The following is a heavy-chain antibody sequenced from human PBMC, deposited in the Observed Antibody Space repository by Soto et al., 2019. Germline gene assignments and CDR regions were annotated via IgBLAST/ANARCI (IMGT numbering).Heavy chain of an antibody. CDR1: GFTFSSYG. Sequence: GGSLRLSCAASGFTFSSYGMHWVRQAPGKGLEWVAVIWYDGGNKYYADSVKGRFTISRDDSKNTLYLQMNSLRAEDTAVYYCARGYGYSSGWYAYWGQGTLVTVSS. CDR2: IWYDGGNK. CDR3: ARGYGYSSGWYAY. J-gene: IGHJ4*02. D-gene: IGHD6-19*01. V-gene: IGHV3-33*01.